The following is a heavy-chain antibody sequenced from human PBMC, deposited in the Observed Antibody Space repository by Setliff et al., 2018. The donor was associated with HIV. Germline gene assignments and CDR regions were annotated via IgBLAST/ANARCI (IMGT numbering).Heavy chain of an antibody. CDR2: IVYSGRT. CDR3: ARDEIGV. J-gene: IGHJ6*04. Sequence: TLSLTCTVSGGSITSGGYYWSWIRQHPGKGLEWTAYIVYSGRTYYNPSLKSRVTISVDASKNQFSLRLSSVTAADTAVYYCARDEIGVWGKGTTVTVSS. V-gene: IGHV4-31*03. CDR1: GGSITSGGYY.